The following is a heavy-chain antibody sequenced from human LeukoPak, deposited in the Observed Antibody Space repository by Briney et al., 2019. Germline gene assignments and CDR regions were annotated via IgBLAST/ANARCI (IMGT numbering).Heavy chain of an antibody. CDR3: ARSLILTGYFGY. CDR1: GGSISSSSYY. CDR2: IYYSGST. Sequence: SETLSLTCTVSGGSISSSSYYCGWISQPPGKGLEWIGSIYYSGSTYYNPSLKSRVTISVDTSKNQFSLELSSVTAADTAVYYCARSLILTGYFGYWGQGALVTVSS. D-gene: IGHD3-9*01. V-gene: IGHV4-39*01. J-gene: IGHJ4*02.